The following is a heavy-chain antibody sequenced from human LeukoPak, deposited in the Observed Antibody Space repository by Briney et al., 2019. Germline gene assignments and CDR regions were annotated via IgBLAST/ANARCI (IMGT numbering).Heavy chain of an antibody. J-gene: IGHJ4*02. D-gene: IGHD1-26*01. V-gene: IGHV4-34*01. CDR2: INHSGST. CDR3: ATLWGIVGATKEEDY. Sequence: SETLSLTCAVYGGSFSGYYWSWIRQPPGKGLEWIGEINHSGSTNYNSSLKSRVTISVDTSKNQFSLKLSSVTAADTAVYYCATLWGIVGATKEEDYRGQGTLVTVSS. CDR1: GGSFSGYY.